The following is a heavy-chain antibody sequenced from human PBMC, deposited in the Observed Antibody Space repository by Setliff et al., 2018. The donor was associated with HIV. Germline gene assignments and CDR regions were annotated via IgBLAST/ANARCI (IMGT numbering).Heavy chain of an antibody. CDR1: GVSFRNSS. V-gene: IGHV4-34*01. Sequence: SETLSLTCAIFGVSFRNSSSNWFRHPPGKGVEWIGEIDHSGRTTYNSSLRSRVTMSVDASKNHVSLRFTSMTAADTGVYYCARDQRLPGVQPPYWYFDLWSRGTTVTVSS. J-gene: IGHJ2*01. CDR3: ARDQRLPGVQPPYWYFDL. D-gene: IGHD6-25*01. CDR2: IDHSGRT.